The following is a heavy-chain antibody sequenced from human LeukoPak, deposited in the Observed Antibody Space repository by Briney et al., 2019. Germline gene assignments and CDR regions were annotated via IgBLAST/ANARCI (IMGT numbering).Heavy chain of an antibody. CDR1: GDSVSSNSAA. Sequence: PSQTLSLTCAISGDSVSSNSAAWNWIRQSPSRGLEWLGRTYYRSKWYNDYAVSVKSRITINPDTSKNQFSLQLHSVTPEDTAVYYCARDRVTMVRGVTGVPYYYYYGMDVWGQGTTVTVSS. J-gene: IGHJ6*02. D-gene: IGHD3-10*01. V-gene: IGHV6-1*01. CDR2: TYYRSKWYN. CDR3: ARDRVTMVRGVTGVPYYYYYGMDV.